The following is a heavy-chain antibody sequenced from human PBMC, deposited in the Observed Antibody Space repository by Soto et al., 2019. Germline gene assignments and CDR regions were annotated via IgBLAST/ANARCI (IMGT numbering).Heavy chain of an antibody. Sequence: GGSLRLSCAASGFTFSSYAMSWVRQAPGKGLEWVSALSGSGGSTYYADSVKGRFTISRDNSKNTLYLQMNSLRAEDTALYYCAKDLNFLAYYGSGSPRGNWFDPWGQGTLVTVSS. CDR3: AKDLNFLAYYGSGSPRGNWFDP. D-gene: IGHD3-10*01. CDR2: LSGSGGST. V-gene: IGHV3-23*01. CDR1: GFTFSSYA. J-gene: IGHJ5*02.